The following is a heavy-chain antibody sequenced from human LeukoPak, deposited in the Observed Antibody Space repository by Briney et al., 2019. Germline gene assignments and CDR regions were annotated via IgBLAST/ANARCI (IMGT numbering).Heavy chain of an antibody. Sequence: GGSLRLPCAASGFTFSSSWMHWVRQAPGKGPMWVSRICPDGTVTNYADSVKARFIISRDNARNTVYLQMNSLRVEDTAVYYCVRDFRSADYWGQGTLVTVSS. J-gene: IGHJ4*02. CDR1: GFTFSSSW. CDR2: ICPDGTVT. CDR3: VRDFRSADY. V-gene: IGHV3-74*01.